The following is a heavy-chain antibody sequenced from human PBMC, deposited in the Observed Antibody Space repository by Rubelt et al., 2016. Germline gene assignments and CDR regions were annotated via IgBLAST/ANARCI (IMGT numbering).Heavy chain of an antibody. CDR1: GFTFSSYW. Sequence: GGGLAQPGGSLRLSCAASGFTFSSYWMSWVRQAPGKGLEWVANIKQDGSEKYYVDSVKGRFTISRDNAKNSLYLQMNSLRAEDTAVYYCARVTYGSGSYYISYYYYYGMDVWGQGTTVTVSS. J-gene: IGHJ6*02. V-gene: IGHV3-7*01. D-gene: IGHD3-10*01. CDR2: IKQDGSEK. CDR3: ARVTYGSGSYYISYYYYYGMDV.